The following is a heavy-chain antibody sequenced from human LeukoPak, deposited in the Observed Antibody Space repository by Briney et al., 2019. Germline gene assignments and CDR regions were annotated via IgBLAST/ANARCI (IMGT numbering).Heavy chain of an antibody. Sequence: PGGSLRLSCVASGLTLSNYGTTWVRQAPGKGLEYVSSIGSGGYRFYGGSVKGRFSISRDNSQNTVYLQMNSLRGEDTAIYFCAKKLPDASSYFDFWGQGILVTVSS. V-gene: IGHV3-23*01. CDR1: GLTLSNYG. CDR3: AKKLPDASSYFDF. J-gene: IGHJ4*02. D-gene: IGHD6-6*01. CDR2: IGSGGYR.